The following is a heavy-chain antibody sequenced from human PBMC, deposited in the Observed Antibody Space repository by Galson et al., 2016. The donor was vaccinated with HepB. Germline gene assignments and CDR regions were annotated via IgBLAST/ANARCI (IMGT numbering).Heavy chain of an antibody. V-gene: IGHV3-49*03. CDR1: GFTFSDHA. D-gene: IGHD6-13*01. CDR2: ISSNAYGGTT. J-gene: IGHJ5*02. Sequence: SLRLSCAASGFTFSDHAMSWFRQAPGKGQEWVGFISSNAYGGTTEFAASVKDRFTISRDDSKSIAYLQMNSLKIEDTAVYYCTDGGGIAAAARGLNHWGQGTLVTVSS. CDR3: TDGGGIAAAARGLNH.